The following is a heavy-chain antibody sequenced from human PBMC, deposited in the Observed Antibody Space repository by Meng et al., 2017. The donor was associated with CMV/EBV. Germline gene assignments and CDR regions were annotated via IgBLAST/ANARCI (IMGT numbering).Heavy chain of an antibody. J-gene: IGHJ3*02. CDR2: ISSSGSTI. Sequence: GESLKISCAASGLTFSDYYMSWIRQAPGKGLEWVSYISSSGSTIYYADSVKGRFTISRDNAKNSLYLQMNSLRAEDTAVYYCAREIFYDILTGYFPADAFDIWGQGTMVTVSS. D-gene: IGHD3-9*01. CDR3: AREIFYDILTGYFPADAFDI. V-gene: IGHV3-11*04. CDR1: GLTFSDYY.